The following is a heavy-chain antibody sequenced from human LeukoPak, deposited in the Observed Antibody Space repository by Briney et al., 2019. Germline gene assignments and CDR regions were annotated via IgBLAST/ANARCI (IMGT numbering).Heavy chain of an antibody. J-gene: IGHJ4*02. CDR3: ARRRVFDY. Sequence: PSETLSLTCTVSGYSISSGYFWGWMRQPPGKGLEWIGSIYQSETAHYNPSLKSRVTISVDTSKNQFSLKLSSVTAADTAVYYCARRRVFDYWGQGTLVTVSS. CDR1: GYSISSGYF. CDR2: IYQSETA. V-gene: IGHV4-38-2*02.